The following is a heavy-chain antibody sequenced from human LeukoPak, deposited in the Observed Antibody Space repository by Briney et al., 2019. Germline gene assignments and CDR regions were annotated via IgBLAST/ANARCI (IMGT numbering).Heavy chain of an antibody. D-gene: IGHD2-15*01. J-gene: IGHJ4*02. CDR3: ARGHESDGNYYDY. Sequence: GGSLRLSCAASGFTVSSSDMSWVRQAPGKGLEWVSMIYSGGNTYYADSVKGRFTISRDNFKNTLYLQMNSLRADDTAMYYCARGHESDGNYYDYWGQGTLVTVSS. V-gene: IGHV3-66*01. CDR1: GFTVSSSD. CDR2: IYSGGNT.